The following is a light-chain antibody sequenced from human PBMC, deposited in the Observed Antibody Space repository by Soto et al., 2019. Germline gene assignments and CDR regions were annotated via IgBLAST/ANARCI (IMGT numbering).Light chain of an antibody. CDR2: AAS. V-gene: IGKV1-9*01. CDR3: QQLNSYPST. J-gene: IGKJ5*01. Sequence: DIHMTQSPSSLSASVGDRFTITCRASQSISSYLNWYQQKPGKAPKLLIYAASSLQSGVPLRFRGSGSGTEFTLTISSLQPEDFATYYCQQLNSYPSTFGQGTRLEIK. CDR1: QSISSY.